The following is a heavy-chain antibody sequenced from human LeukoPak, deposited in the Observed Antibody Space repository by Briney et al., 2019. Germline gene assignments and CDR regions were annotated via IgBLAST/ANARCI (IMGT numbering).Heavy chain of an antibody. J-gene: IGHJ4*02. V-gene: IGHV1-2*02. CDR3: ARDARIVGATNYFDY. D-gene: IGHD1-26*01. Sequence: ASAKVSCKASGYTFTGYYMHWVRQAPGQGLEWMGWINPNSGGTNYAQKFQGRVTMTRDTSISTAYMELSRLRSDDTAVYYCARDARIVGATNYFDYWGQGTLVTVSS. CDR2: INPNSGGT. CDR1: GYTFTGYY.